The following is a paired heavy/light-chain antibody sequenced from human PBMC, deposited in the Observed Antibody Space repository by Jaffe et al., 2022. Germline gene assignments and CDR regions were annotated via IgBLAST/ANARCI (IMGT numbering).Heavy chain of an antibody. J-gene: IGHJ3*01. Sequence: EMQLVESGGGLVQPGRSLRLSCAASGFTFDDYVMNWVRQAPGKGLEWVSGINWNSGNIGYADSVKGRFTISRDNAKNSLYLQMNSLRPEDTALYYCTKVINVRWGSYRDALDVWGQGTMVIVSA. CDR1: GFTFDDYV. V-gene: IGHV3-9*01. D-gene: IGHD3-16*02. CDR2: INWNSGNI. CDR3: TKVINVRWGSYRDALDV.
Light chain of an antibody. Sequence: DIQMTQSPSTLSASLGDRVTITCRASQSISSWLAWYQQKPGKAPKLLIYKASTLKSGVPSRFSGSGSGTEFTLTISSLQADDFATYYCHQYKSYSVTFGQGTKVEIK. CDR1: QSISSW. J-gene: IGKJ1*01. CDR2: KAS. V-gene: IGKV1-5*03. CDR3: HQYKSYSVT.